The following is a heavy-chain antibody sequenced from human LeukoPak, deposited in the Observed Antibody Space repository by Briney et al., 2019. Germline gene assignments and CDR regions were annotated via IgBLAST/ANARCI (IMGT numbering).Heavy chain of an antibody. CDR2: IYYSGST. D-gene: IGHD3-10*01. CDR3: ARDNHGSGIIFDY. CDR1: GGSISSGDYY. V-gene: IGHV4-30-4*08. Sequence: SETLSLTCTVSGGSISSGDYYWSWIRQPPGKGLEWIGYIYYSGSTYYNPSLKSRVTISVDTSKNQFSLKLSSVTAADTALYYCARDNHGSGIIFDYWGQGTLVTVSS. J-gene: IGHJ4*02.